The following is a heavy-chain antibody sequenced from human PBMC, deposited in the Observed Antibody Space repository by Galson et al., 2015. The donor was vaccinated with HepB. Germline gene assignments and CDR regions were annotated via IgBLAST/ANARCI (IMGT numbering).Heavy chain of an antibody. V-gene: IGHV3-49*03. D-gene: IGHD5-12*01. CDR2: IRSKAYGGTT. CDR3: TGDRKGGYGPFDY. CDR1: GFTFGDYT. J-gene: IGHJ4*02. Sequence: LRLSCAASGFTFGDYTMSWFRQAPGKGLEWVGSIRSKAYGGTTEYVASVKRRFTISRHDSKSIAYLQINSLKTEDTAVYYCTGDRKGGYGPFDYWGQGTLVTVSS.